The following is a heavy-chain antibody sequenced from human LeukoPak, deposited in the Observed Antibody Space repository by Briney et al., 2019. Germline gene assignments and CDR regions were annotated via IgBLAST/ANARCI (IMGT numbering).Heavy chain of an antibody. CDR2: VSHDGDST. V-gene: IGHV3-30*04. J-gene: IGHJ4*02. D-gene: IGHD6-13*01. CDR3: MRMRLASPGNVY. Sequence: GGSLRLSCAASGFTFSNYAMNRVRQAPGKGLEWVSIVSHDGDSTYYAGSVKGRFTISRDNSKSTLYLQMNNLTAEDTAIYSCMRMRLASPGNVYWGQGTLVTVSS. CDR1: GFTFSNYA.